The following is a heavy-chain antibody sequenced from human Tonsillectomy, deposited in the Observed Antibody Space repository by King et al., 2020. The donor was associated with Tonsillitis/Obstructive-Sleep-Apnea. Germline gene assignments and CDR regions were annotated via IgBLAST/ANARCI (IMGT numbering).Heavy chain of an antibody. V-gene: IGHV1-18*01. CDR2: ISGFSGDT. CDR3: ARARGVAGKFWFDP. CDR1: GYTFSSYG. D-gene: IGHD6-19*01. J-gene: IGHJ5*02. Sequence: QEQLVQSGAEVKKLGASVKVSCKASGYTFSSYGISWVRQAPGQGLEWMGWISGFSGDTNYAQKFQGRVTMTRDTSTSTAYMELRSLRSDDTAVYYCARARGVAGKFWFDPWGQGTLVTVSS.